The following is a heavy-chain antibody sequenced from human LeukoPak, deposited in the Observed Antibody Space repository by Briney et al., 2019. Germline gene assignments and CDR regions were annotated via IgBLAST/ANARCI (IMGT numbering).Heavy chain of an antibody. J-gene: IGHJ6*03. CDR2: IYYSGST. CDR1: GGSISSGGYY. V-gene: IGHV4-31*03. D-gene: IGHD3-3*01. Sequence: PSETLSLTCTVSGGSISSGGYYWSWIRQHPGKGLEWIGYIYYSGSTYYNPSLKSRVTISVDTSKNQFSLKLSSVTAADTAVYYCARALEEGGYYYYMDVWGKGTTVIVSS. CDR3: ARALEEGGYYYYMDV.